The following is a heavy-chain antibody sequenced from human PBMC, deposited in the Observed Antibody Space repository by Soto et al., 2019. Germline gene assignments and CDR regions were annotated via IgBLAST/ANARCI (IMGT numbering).Heavy chain of an antibody. D-gene: IGHD2-15*01. CDR1: GGSFSGYY. CDR3: ERGYCSGGSCSRPFDY. J-gene: IGHJ4*02. CDR2: INHSGST. V-gene: IGHV4-34*01. Sequence: NPSETLSLTCAVYGGSFSGYYWSWIRQPPGKGLEWIGEINHSGSTNYNPSLKSRVTISVDTSKNQFSLKLSSVTAADTAVYYCERGYCSGGSCSRPFDYWGQGTLVTVSS.